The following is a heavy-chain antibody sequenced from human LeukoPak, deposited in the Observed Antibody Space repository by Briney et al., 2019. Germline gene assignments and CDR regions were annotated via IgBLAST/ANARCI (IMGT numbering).Heavy chain of an antibody. D-gene: IGHD3-22*01. CDR1: GGSVSSSNSY. Sequence: SETLSLTCTVSGGSVSSSNSYWGWIRQPPGKGLEWIGSIYHSGSTYYNPSLKSRVTISVDTSKNQFSLKLSSVTAADTAVYYCAREVSDYYDSSGYYWGWFDPWGQGTLVTVSS. CDR3: AREVSDYYDSSGYYWGWFDP. CDR2: IYHSGST. V-gene: IGHV4-39*07. J-gene: IGHJ5*02.